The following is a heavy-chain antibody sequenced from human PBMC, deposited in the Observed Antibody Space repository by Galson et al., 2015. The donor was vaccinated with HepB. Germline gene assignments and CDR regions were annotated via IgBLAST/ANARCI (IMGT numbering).Heavy chain of an antibody. J-gene: IGHJ4*02. CDR1: GGTFSSYA. CDR3: AKSVRGPAAMVVLMVYATFDY. D-gene: IGHD2-8*01. Sequence: SVKVSCKASGGTFSSYAISWVRQAPGQGLEWMGGIIPIFGTANYAQKFQGRVTITADESTSTAYMELSSLRSEDTAVYYCAKSVRGPAAMVVLMVYATFDYWGQGTLVTVSS. CDR2: IIPIFGTA. V-gene: IGHV1-69*13.